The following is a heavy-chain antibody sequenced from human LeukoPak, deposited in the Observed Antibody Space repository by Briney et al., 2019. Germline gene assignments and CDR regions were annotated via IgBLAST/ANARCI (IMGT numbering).Heavy chain of an antibody. CDR3: AKGVAVVVVPAAMDY. Sequence: GRSLRLSCAASGFTFSSYGVHWVRQAPGKGLEWVAVISYDGSNKYYADSVKGRFTISRDNSKNTLYLQMNSLRAEDTAVYYCAKGVAVVVVPAAMDYWGQGTLVTVSS. V-gene: IGHV3-30*18. CDR1: GFTFSSYG. J-gene: IGHJ4*02. CDR2: ISYDGSNK. D-gene: IGHD2-2*01.